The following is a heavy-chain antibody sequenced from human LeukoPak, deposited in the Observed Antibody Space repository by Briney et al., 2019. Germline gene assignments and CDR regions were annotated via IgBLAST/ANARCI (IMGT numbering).Heavy chain of an antibody. V-gene: IGHV1-2*02. CDR3: ARAYFGYVSGSNFDY. D-gene: IGHD3-10*01. Sequence: ASVKVSCKASGYTFTAYFMHWVRQAPGQRLEWMGWINPDSGGTNYAQKFQGRVTMTRDTSISTAYMELSGLRSDDTAVYYCARAYFGYVSGSNFDYWGQGTLVTVSS. CDR2: INPDSGGT. CDR1: GYTFTAYF. J-gene: IGHJ4*02.